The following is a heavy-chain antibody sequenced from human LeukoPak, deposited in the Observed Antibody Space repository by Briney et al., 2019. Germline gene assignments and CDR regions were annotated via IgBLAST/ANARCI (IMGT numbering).Heavy chain of an antibody. CDR1: GFTFSGSA. Sequence: GGSLRLSCATSGFTFSGSAIHWVRQAAGKGLEWVGRIRSKANSYATTDVASVRGRFSISRDDSKNTAYLQMNSLKTEDTAVYYCTRPSYDSSVSGVVYWGQGTLVTVSS. D-gene: IGHD3-22*01. CDR2: IRSKANSYAT. V-gene: IGHV3-73*01. J-gene: IGHJ4*02. CDR3: TRPSYDSSVSGVVY.